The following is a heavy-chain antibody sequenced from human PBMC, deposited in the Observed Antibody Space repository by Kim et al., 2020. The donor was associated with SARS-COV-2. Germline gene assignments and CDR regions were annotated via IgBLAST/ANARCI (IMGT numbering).Heavy chain of an antibody. CDR1: GGSISSNSYC. J-gene: IGHJ6*04. Sequence: SETLSLTCSFSGGSISSNSYCWGWIRQPPGKGLEWIGSIHYSGNTYYNPSLKSRVTISADTSKNQFSLKVNSVTAADTAVYYCAILELGGSFSSYYTMDVWGKGTTVTVSS. D-gene: IGHD3-16*01. V-gene: IGHV4-39*01. CDR2: IHYSGNT. CDR3: AILELGGSFSSYYTMDV.